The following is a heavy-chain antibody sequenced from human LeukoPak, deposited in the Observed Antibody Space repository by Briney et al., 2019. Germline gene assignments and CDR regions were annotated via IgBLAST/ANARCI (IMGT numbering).Heavy chain of an antibody. V-gene: IGHV3-53*01. CDR2: IYSGPTT. Sequence: RGSLRLSCAASGFTIATKYMNWVRQAPGKGLEWVSIIYSGPTTYYADAVRGRFTISRDTSKNTVSLQMNSLRAEDTAVYFCARLGDHYHWNLDLWGRGTLGTVSS. CDR1: GFTIATKY. J-gene: IGHJ2*01. D-gene: IGHD3-10*01. CDR3: ARLGDHYHWNLDL.